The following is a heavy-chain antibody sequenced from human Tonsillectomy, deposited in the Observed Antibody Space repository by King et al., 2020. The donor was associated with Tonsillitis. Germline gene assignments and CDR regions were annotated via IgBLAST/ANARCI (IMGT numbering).Heavy chain of an antibody. D-gene: IGHD2-2*01. J-gene: IGHJ4*02. CDR3: AKDYCSSTSCSKYAGFDY. Sequence: VQLVESGGGLVQPGRSLRLSCAASGFTFDDYAMHWVRQAPGKGLEWVSGICWNSGTIGYADSVKGRFTISRDNAKNSLYLQMNSLRAEDTALYYCAKDYCSSTSCSKYAGFDYWGQGTLVTVSS. CDR1: GFTFDDYA. V-gene: IGHV3-9*01. CDR2: ICWNSGTI.